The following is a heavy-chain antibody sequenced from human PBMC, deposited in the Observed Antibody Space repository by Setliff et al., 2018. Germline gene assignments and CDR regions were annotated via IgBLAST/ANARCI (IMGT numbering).Heavy chain of an antibody. Sequence: LSLTCAVYGGSFSTYYWSWIRQPAGKKLEWIGRIHASGSPDYNPSFKSRVTISRDTSTNQFSLKLGSVTAADTAVYYCARERYFDWFFEDWGHGTLVTVSS. J-gene: IGHJ4*01. V-gene: IGHV4-4*07. CDR1: GGSFSTYY. CDR2: IHASGSP. CDR3: ARERYFDWFFED. D-gene: IGHD3-9*01.